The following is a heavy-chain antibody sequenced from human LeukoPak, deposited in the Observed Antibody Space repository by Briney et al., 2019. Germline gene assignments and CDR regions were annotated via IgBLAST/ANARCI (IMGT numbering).Heavy chain of an antibody. J-gene: IGHJ6*03. Sequence: GGSLRLSCAASGFTFSRSAMTWVRQAPGKALEWVSSINSGNNYIYYADSVKGRFTISRDNSKNTLYLQMNSLRAEDTAVYYCAKGIRQLGNYYYYMDVWGKGTTVTVSS. CDR2: INSGNNYI. CDR3: AKGIRQLGNYYYYMDV. V-gene: IGHV3-23*01. CDR1: GFTFSRSA. D-gene: IGHD7-27*01.